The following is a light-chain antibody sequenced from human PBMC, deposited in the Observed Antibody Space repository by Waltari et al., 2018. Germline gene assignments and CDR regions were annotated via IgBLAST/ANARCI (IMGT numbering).Light chain of an antibody. CDR3: QQDNKWPPVT. J-gene: IGKJ2*01. V-gene: IGKV3-15*01. CDR2: AAS. CDR1: HSVSNN. Sequence: EIVMTQSPATLSVSPGERATLSCRASHSVSNNLAWYQQKPGQAPRLLIYAASTRAAGIPGRFSGSGSGTDFTLTISSLQSEDFAVYYCQQDNKWPPVTFGQGTKLEIK.